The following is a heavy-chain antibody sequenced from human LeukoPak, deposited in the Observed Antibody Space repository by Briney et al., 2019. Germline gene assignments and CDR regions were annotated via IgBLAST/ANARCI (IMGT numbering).Heavy chain of an antibody. Sequence: GGSLRLSCAASGFTFSSSAMSWVRQAPGKGLEWVSGISGSGDSTYFADSVKGRFTISRDNSKNTLYLQMNSLRAEDTAIYYCARGLPATLLDYWGQGTLVTVSS. CDR2: ISGSGDST. V-gene: IGHV3-23*01. CDR1: GFTFSSSA. J-gene: IGHJ4*02. CDR3: ARGLPATLLDY. D-gene: IGHD2-2*01.